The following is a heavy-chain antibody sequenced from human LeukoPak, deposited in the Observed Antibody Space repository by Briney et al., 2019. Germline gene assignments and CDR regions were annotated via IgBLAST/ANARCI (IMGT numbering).Heavy chain of an antibody. CDR3: ARVDIVTTNWFDP. Sequence: PSETLSLTCVVYGGSFSVYYWTWIRQPPGTGLEWIGEINHRGTTTYNPSLKSRVTISVDTPKNQFSLKLNSVTAADTAVYYCARVDIVTTNWFDPWGQGTLVIVSP. CDR2: INHRGTT. J-gene: IGHJ5*02. CDR1: GGSFSVYY. D-gene: IGHD5-12*01. V-gene: IGHV4-34*01.